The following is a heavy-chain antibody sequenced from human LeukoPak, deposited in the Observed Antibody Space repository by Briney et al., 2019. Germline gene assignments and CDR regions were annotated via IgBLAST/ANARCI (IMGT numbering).Heavy chain of an antibody. J-gene: IGHJ4*02. CDR1: GFTFSSYG. CDR3: ARERRLSGFDY. V-gene: IGHV3-33*01. Sequence: GGSLRLSCAASGFTFSSYGMHWVRQAPGKGLEWVAVIWYDGSNKYYADSVNGRFTISRDNSKNTLYLQMNSLRAEDTAVHYCARERRLSGFDYWGQGTLVTVSS. CDR2: IWYDGSNK. D-gene: IGHD3-16*02.